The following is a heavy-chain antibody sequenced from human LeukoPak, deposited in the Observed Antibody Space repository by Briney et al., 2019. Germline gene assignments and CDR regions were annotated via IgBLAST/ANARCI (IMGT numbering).Heavy chain of an antibody. CDR2: ISTSSTYI. Sequence: PGGSLRLSCAASGFIFSSSTMNWVRQAPGKGLEWVSSISTSSTYIYYADSVKGRFTISRDNAKNSLYLQMNSLRAEDTAVYYCARDLNYHDSSGYYHWGQGTLVTVSS. J-gene: IGHJ5*02. D-gene: IGHD3-22*01. V-gene: IGHV3-21*01. CDR1: GFIFSSST. CDR3: ARDLNYHDSSGYYH.